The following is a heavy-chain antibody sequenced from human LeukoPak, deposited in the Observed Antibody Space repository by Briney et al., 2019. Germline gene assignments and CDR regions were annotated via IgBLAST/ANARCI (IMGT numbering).Heavy chain of an antibody. CDR1: GFTVSSNY. Sequence: GGSLRLSCAASGFTVSSNYMSWVRQAPGKGLEWVSVIYSGGSTYYADSVKGRFTISRDNSKNTLYLQMNSLRAEDTAVYYCARADEGPGSSSPIDYWGQGTLVTVSS. V-gene: IGHV3-66*01. D-gene: IGHD6-6*01. CDR2: IYSGGST. J-gene: IGHJ4*02. CDR3: ARADEGPGSSSPIDY.